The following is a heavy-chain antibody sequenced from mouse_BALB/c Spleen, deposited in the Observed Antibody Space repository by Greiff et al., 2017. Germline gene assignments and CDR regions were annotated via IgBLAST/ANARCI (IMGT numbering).Heavy chain of an antibody. CDR1: GYTFTDYN. J-gene: IGHJ1*01. CDR3: ARSGDPLWYFDV. D-gene: IGHD3-1*01. CDR2: INPNNGGT. V-gene: IGHV1-18*01. Sequence: EVQLQQSGPELVKPGASVKIPCKASGYTFTDYNMDWVKQSHGKSLEWIGDINPNNGGTIYNQKFKGKATLTVDKSSSTAYMELRSLTSEDTAVYYCARSGDPLWYFDVWGAGTTVTVSS.